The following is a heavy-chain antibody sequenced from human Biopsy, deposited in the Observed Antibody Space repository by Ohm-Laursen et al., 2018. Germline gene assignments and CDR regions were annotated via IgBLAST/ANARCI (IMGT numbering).Heavy chain of an antibody. V-gene: IGHV4-59*08. CDR2: VSYSGNT. CDR3: AAYYYDSSGYFYAFHY. J-gene: IGHJ4*02. D-gene: IGHD3-22*01. Sequence: QPLGKGLEWIGYVSYSGNTKYNPSLKSRVIISADTSKNQFSLKLSSVTAADTAMYYCAAYYYDSSGYFYAFHYWGQGTLVTVSS.